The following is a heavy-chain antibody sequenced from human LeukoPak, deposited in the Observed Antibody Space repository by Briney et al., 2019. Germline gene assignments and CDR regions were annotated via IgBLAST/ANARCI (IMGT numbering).Heavy chain of an antibody. Sequence: SETLSLTCTVSGGSISSYYWSWIRQPPGKGLEWIGYIYYSGSTNYNPSLKSRVTISVDTSKNQLSLKLSSVTAADTAVYYCARAVDTAMEVDYWGQGTLVTVSS. CDR2: IYYSGST. V-gene: IGHV4-59*08. D-gene: IGHD5-18*01. J-gene: IGHJ4*02. CDR3: ARAVDTAMEVDY. CDR1: GGSISSYY.